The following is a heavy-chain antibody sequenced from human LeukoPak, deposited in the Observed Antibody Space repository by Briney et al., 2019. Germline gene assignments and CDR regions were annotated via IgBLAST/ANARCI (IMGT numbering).Heavy chain of an antibody. Sequence: SETLSLTCSVSGGSISSGDYCWTWIRQPPGKGLEYIGYIYYSGTTYYNPSLKSRITMSVDMSANQFSLRLTSVSAADTAVYYCTRAYWIGFHFDSWGQGILVSVSS. V-gene: IGHV4-30-4*01. J-gene: IGHJ4*02. D-gene: IGHD3-3*01. CDR1: GGSISSGDYC. CDR3: TRAYWIGFHFDS. CDR2: IYYSGTT.